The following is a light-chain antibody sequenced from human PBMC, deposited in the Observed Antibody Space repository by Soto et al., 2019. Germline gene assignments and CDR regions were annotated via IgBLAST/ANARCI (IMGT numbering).Light chain of an antibody. CDR2: GAS. CDR1: QSVASN. CDR3: QQYNNWPQYT. Sequence: EIVMTQSPATLSVSPGERATLSCRASQSVASNLAWYQQKPGQAPRLLIYGASNRATGIPARFSGSGSGTEFTLTISRPQSEDFAVYYWQQYNNWPQYTFGQGTKLEIK. J-gene: IGKJ2*01. V-gene: IGKV3-15*01.